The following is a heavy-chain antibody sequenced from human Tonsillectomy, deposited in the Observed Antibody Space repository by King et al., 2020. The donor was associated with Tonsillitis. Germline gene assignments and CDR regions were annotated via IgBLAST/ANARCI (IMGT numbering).Heavy chain of an antibody. CDR2: IKSKTDGGTT. J-gene: IGHJ3*02. CDR1: GFTFSNAW. V-gene: IGHV3-15*01. CDR3: TTPDPDYYDSTGYSTHDPFDI. D-gene: IGHD3-22*01. Sequence: VQLVESGGGLVKPGGSLRLSCAASGFTFSNAWMNWVRQAPGKGLEWVGRIKSKTDGGTTDYAAPVKGRFTISRDDSKNTLYLQMNSLKTEDTAVYYCTTPDPDYYDSTGYSTHDPFDIWGQGTMVTVS.